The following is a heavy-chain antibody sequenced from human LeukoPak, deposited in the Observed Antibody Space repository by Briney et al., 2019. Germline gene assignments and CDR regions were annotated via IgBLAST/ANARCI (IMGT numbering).Heavy chain of an antibody. Sequence: GGSLRLSCAASGFTFSNPWMSWVRQAPGKGLEWVGRIKSKTDGGATEYAAAVQGRFTISRDDSKNTLYLQMNSLKTEDTAVYYCTTRSVRGVALDYWGQGTLVTVSS. V-gene: IGHV3-15*01. CDR3: TTRSVRGVALDY. CDR1: GFTFSNPW. J-gene: IGHJ4*02. D-gene: IGHD3-10*01. CDR2: IKSKTDGGAT.